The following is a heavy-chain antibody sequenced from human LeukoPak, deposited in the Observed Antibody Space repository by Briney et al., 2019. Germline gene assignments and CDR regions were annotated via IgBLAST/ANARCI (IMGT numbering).Heavy chain of an antibody. J-gene: IGHJ4*02. D-gene: IGHD4-11*01. CDR2: INPNSGGT. CDR3: ARSVDYYSNYGCPDY. CDR1: GYTFTSYG. Sequence: ASVKVSCKASGYTFTSYGISWVRQAPGQGLEWMGWINPNSGGTNYAQKFQGRVTMTRDTSISTAYMELSRLRSDDTAVYYCARSVDYYSNYGCPDYWGQGTLVTVSS. V-gene: IGHV1-2*02.